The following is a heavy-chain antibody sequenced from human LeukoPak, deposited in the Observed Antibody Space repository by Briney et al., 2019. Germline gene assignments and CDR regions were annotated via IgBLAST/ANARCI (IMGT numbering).Heavy chain of an antibody. CDR3: ARVSLGGFDY. J-gene: IGHJ4*02. V-gene: IGHV1-2*02. Sequence: ASVKVSCKASGYIFSDYYIHWVRQAPGQGLEWMAWLNPDSGGINYAQKFQGRVTMTWDTPIRTAYMELSGLRSDDTALYYCARVSLGGFDYWGQGTLVTVSS. CDR2: LNPDSGGI. D-gene: IGHD3-16*01. CDR1: GYIFSDYY.